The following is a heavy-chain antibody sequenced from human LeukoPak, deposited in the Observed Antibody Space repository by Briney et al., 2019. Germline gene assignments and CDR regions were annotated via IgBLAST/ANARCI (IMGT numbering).Heavy chain of an antibody. CDR1: GGSISSYY. J-gene: IGHJ3*02. CDR3: ARITTVTPRGAFDI. CDR2: IYYSGST. D-gene: IGHD4-17*01. Sequence: SETLSLTCTVSGGSISSYYWSWIRQPPGKGLEWIGDIYYSGSTNYNPSLKSRVTISVDTSKNQFSLKLSSVTAADTAVYYCARITTVTPRGAFDIWGQGTMVTVSS. V-gene: IGHV4-59*01.